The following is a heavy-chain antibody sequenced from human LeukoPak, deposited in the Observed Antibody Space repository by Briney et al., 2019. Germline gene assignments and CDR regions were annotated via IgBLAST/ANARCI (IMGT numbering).Heavy chain of an antibody. CDR1: GFTFDDYA. CDR2: ISWNSGSI. Sequence: GGPLRLSCAASGFTFDDYAMHWVRQAPGKGLEWVSGISWNSGSIGYADSVKGRFTISRDNAKNSLYLQMNSLRAEDTAVYYCARDFTSGWYLVGYYFDYWGQGTLVTVSS. V-gene: IGHV3-9*01. D-gene: IGHD6-19*01. J-gene: IGHJ4*02. CDR3: ARDFTSGWYLVGYYFDY.